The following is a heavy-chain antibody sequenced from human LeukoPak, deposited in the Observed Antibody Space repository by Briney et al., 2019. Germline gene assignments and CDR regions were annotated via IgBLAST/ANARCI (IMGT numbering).Heavy chain of an antibody. V-gene: IGHV3-13*01. J-gene: IGHJ4*02. CDR3: ARTRIIPGVRGLRMRYFDY. Sequence: PGGSLRLSCVASGFNFSRSDMHWVRQVTGKGLEWVSGIGTAGDTFYSGSVKGRFTISRENGKNSLYLQMSSLTAGDTAVYYCARTRIIPGVRGLRMRYFDYWGQGSLVTVSS. D-gene: IGHD3-10*01. CDR2: IGTAGDT. CDR1: GFNFSRSD.